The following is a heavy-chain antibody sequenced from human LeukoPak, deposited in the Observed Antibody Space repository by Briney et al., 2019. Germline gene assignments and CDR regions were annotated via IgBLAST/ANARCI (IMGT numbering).Heavy chain of an antibody. V-gene: IGHV4-59*01. CDR2: IYYGGST. D-gene: IGHD6-19*01. Sequence: SETLSLTCTVSGGSISSYHWSWIRQPPGKGLEWIGSIYYGGSTNYNPSLKSRVTISVDTSNNQFSLKLSSVTAADTAVYYCARGFSGWTRYDYWGQGTLVTVSS. CDR3: ARGFSGWTRYDY. J-gene: IGHJ4*02. CDR1: GGSISSYH.